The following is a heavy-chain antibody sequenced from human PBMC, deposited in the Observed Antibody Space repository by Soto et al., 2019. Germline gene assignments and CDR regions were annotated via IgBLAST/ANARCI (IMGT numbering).Heavy chain of an antibody. D-gene: IGHD3-16*01. J-gene: IGHJ3*02. CDR3: VKSWMLRLVDSFDI. CDR2: ISRSDSST. Sequence: GGSLRLSCAASGFTFSSYAMSWVRQAPGKGLEWVAEISRSDSSTYYVDAVKGRFTISRDNSKNTLYLQMNSLRAEDSDVYYDVKSWMLRLVDSFDIWGQGTMVTVSS. CDR1: GFTFSSYA. V-gene: IGHV3-23*01.